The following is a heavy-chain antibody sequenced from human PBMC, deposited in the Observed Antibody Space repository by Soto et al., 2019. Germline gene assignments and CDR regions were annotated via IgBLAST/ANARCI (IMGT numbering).Heavy chain of an antibody. J-gene: IGHJ4*02. Sequence: GWSLRLCYVVCGFTFKTYRMTWVRQAPGKGLEWVANIKEDGSEKYYGDSVRGRFTISRDNAKNSLFLQIASLRAEDTAVYYCAREDPSLYCRGGSCSIPHFAYWGGGTLVTVSS. CDR1: GFTFKTYR. D-gene: IGHD2-15*01. V-gene: IGHV3-7*01. CDR3: AREDPSLYCRGGSCSIPHFAY. CDR2: IKEDGSEK.